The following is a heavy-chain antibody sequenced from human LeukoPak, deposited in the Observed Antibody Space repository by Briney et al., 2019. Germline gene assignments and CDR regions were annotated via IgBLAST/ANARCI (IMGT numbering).Heavy chain of an antibody. CDR2: INHSVST. V-gene: IGHV4-34*01. Sequence: SETLSLTCAVSGGSFSGYYWSWIRQPPGKGLEWIGEINHSVSTNYNPSLKSRVTISVDTSKNQFSLKLSSVTAADTAVYYCARGGAYDILTGYYPSYTFDYWGQGTLVTVSS. J-gene: IGHJ4*02. CDR3: ARGGAYDILTGYYPSYTFDY. CDR1: GGSFSGYY. D-gene: IGHD3-9*01.